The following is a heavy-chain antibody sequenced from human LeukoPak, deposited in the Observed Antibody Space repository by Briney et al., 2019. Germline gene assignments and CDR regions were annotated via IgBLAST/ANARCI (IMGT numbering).Heavy chain of an antibody. V-gene: IGHV4-4*07. J-gene: IGHJ5*02. CDR2: IYTSGST. CDR1: GGSISSYY. CDR3: ARDAPLGGNSRWFPRWFDP. Sequence: PSETLSLTCIVSGGSISSYYWSWIRQPAGKGLEWIGRIYTSGSTNYNPSLKSRVTMSVDTSKNQFSLKLSSVTAADTAVYYCARDAPLGGNSRWFPRWFDPWGQGTLVTVSS. D-gene: IGHD4-23*01.